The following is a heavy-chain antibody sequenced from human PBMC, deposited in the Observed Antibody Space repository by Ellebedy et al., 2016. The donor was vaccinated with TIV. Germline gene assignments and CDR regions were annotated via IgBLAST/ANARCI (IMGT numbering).Heavy chain of an antibody. CDR1: SDSFRSSAYY. CDR2: VYYRGGT. V-gene: IGHV4-39*01. CDR3: ARQYCGSSSCYARWVDY. D-gene: IGHD2-2*01. Sequence: SEPLSLTXAVFSDSFRSSAYYWGWIRQPPGKGLECIGSVYYRGGTYYNPSLKSRVSLSVDTSKNQFYLTLSPVTAADTAVYYCARQYCGSSSCYARWVDYWGQGTPVTVSS. J-gene: IGHJ4*02.